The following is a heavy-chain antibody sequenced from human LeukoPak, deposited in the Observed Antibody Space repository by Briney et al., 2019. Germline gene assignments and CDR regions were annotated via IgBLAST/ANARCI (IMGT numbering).Heavy chain of an antibody. CDR2: ISSSSSYI. Sequence: GGPLRLSCAASGFTFSSYSMHWLPPAPGKALECFSSISSSSSYIYYADSVKGRFTISRDNAKNSLYLQMNSLRAEDTAVYYCAREEDSSSWIRAFDYWGQGTLVTVSS. CDR3: AREEDSSSWIRAFDY. D-gene: IGHD6-13*01. CDR1: GFTFSSYS. V-gene: IGHV3-21*01. J-gene: IGHJ4*02.